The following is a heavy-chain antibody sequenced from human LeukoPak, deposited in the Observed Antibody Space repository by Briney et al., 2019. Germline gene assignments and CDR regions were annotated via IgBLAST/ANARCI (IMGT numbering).Heavy chain of an antibody. CDR2: INSDGGST. V-gene: IGHV3-74*01. CDR3: ARGQTLFQI. CDR1: GFTFSSYW. J-gene: IGHJ3*02. Sequence: PGGSLRLSCVASGFTFSSYWMYWVRQAPGKGLVWVSRINSDGGSTSYADSVKGRFTMSRDNAKNTLYLQMNNLRAEDTAVYYCARGQTLFQIWGQGTMVTVSS.